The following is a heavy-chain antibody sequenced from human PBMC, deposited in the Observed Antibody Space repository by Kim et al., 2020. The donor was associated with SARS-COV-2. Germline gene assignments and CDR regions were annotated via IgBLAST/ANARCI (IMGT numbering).Heavy chain of an antibody. J-gene: IGHJ6*02. V-gene: IGHV4-4*07. CDR1: GGSISSYY. CDR3: ARESWGDGGCFPDYYYGMYV. D-gene: IGHD1-26*01. CDR2: IYTSGST. Sequence: SEILSLTCTVSGGSISSYYWCWSRQPAGKGLEWIGRIYTSGSTNYNPSLKSRVTMSGDTSKNQFSLKLSSVTAADTALYYCARESWGDGGCFPDYYYGMYVWGQGTTVTVSS.